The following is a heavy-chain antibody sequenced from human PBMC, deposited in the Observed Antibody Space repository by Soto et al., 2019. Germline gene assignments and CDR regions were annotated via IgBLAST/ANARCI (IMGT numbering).Heavy chain of an antibody. V-gene: IGHV3-23*01. Sequence: EVQLLESGGGLVQPGGSLRLSCADSGFTFSSYAMSWVRQAPGKGLEWVSAISGSDGRTYYAASVKGRFTISRDNTKNTLYLQMDCLRAEDTAVYDCAKDEVSLCSGYGPRFDYCVRGALVNVSS. D-gene: IGHD3-3*01. CDR3: AKDEVSLCSGYGPRFDY. CDR1: GFTFSSYA. CDR2: ISGSDGRT. J-gene: IGHJ4*02.